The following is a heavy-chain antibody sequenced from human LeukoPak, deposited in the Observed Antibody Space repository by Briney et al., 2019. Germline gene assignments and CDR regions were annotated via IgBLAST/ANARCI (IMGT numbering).Heavy chain of an antibody. CDR3: ARVAADIVVVPAEAAEHNNWFDP. V-gene: IGHV4-34*01. D-gene: IGHD2-2*01. CDR2: INHSGST. Sequence: PSETLSLTCAVYGGSFSGYYWSWIRQPPGKGLEWIGEINHSGSTNYNPSLKSRVTISVVTSKNQFSLKLSSVTAADTAVYYCARVAADIVVVPAEAAEHNNWFDPWGQGTLVAVSS. CDR1: GGSFSGYY. J-gene: IGHJ5*02.